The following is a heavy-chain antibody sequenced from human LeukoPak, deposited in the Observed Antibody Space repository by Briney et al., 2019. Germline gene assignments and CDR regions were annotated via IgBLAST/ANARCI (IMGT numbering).Heavy chain of an antibody. CDR3: ATLYAQDTAMVNDY. D-gene: IGHD5-18*01. Sequence: SVKVSCKASGGTFSSYAISWVRQAPGQGLEWMGGIIPIFGTANYAQKFQGRVTITADESTSTAYMELSSLRSEDTAVYYCATLYAQDTAMVNDYWGQGTLVTVSS. J-gene: IGHJ4*02. CDR1: GGTFSSYA. CDR2: IIPIFGTA. V-gene: IGHV1-69*13.